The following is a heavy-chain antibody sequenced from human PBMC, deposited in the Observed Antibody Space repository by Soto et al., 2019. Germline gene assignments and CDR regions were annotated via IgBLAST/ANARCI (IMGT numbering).Heavy chain of an antibody. Sequence: SETLSLTCAVYGGSFSGYYWSWSRQPPGKGLEWMGEINHSGSTNYNPSLKSRVTISVDTSKNQFSLKLSSVTAADTAVYYCARIKLSMVRGVEIYYYYGMDVWGQGTTVTVSS. V-gene: IGHV4-34*01. D-gene: IGHD3-10*01. CDR1: GGSFSGYY. CDR2: INHSGST. J-gene: IGHJ6*02. CDR3: ARIKLSMVRGVEIYYYYGMDV.